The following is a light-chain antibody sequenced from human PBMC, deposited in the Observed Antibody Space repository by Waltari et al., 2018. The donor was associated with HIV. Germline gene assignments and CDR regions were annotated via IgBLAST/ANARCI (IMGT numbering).Light chain of an antibody. CDR1: TSNIGSYY. CDR2: RNN. Sequence: QSVLTQPPSASGTPGQRVTISCSGSTSNIGSYYVYWYQQLPGTAPKLLIYRNNHRPSGVPDRFSGSKSGTSASLAISGLRSEDEADYYCAAWDDSLSVVFGGGTKLTVL. CDR3: AAWDDSLSVV. J-gene: IGLJ2*01. V-gene: IGLV1-47*01.